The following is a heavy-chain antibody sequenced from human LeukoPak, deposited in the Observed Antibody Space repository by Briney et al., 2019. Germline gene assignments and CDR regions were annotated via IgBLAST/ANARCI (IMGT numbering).Heavy chain of an antibody. J-gene: IGHJ3*02. CDR2: INPSGVST. D-gene: IGHD2-2*02. CDR3: ARGGCSSTSCYRGDDAFDI. Sequence: ASVKVSCKASGYTFISYYMHWVRQAPGQGLEWMGIINPSGVSTSYAQKFQGRVTMTRDTSISTAYMELSRLRSDDTAVYYCARGGCSSTSCYRGDDAFDIWGQGTMVTVSS. CDR1: GYTFISYY. V-gene: IGHV1-46*01.